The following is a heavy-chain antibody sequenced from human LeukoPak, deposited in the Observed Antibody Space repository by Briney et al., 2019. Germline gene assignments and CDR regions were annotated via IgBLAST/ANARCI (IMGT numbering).Heavy chain of an antibody. V-gene: IGHV3-7*03. D-gene: IGHD3-9*01. CDR1: GFTFSSYW. J-gene: IGHJ4*02. Sequence: GGSLRLSCAASGFTFSSYWMSWVRQAPGKGLEWVANIKQDGSEKYYVDSVKGRFTISRDNAKNTLYLQMNSLRAEDTAVYYCARVWYDILTGYVDYWGQGTLVTVSS. CDR2: IKQDGSEK. CDR3: ARVWYDILTGYVDY.